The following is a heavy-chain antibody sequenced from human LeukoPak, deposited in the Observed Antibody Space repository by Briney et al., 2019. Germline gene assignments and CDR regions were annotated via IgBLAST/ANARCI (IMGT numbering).Heavy chain of an antibody. CDR2: IIPIFGTA. CDR1: GGTFSSYA. Sequence: GASVKVSCKASGGTFSSYAISWVRQAPGQGLEWMGGIIPIFGTANYAQKFQGRVTITADESTSTAYMELSSLRSEDTAVYYCARALRRLRSGINWFDPWGQGTLVTVSS. J-gene: IGHJ5*02. D-gene: IGHD3-16*01. CDR3: ARALRRLRSGINWFDP. V-gene: IGHV1-69*13.